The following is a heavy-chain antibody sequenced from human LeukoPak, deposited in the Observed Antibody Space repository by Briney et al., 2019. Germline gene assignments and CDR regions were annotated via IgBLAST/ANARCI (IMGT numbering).Heavy chain of an antibody. CDR3: ARGVPARRFDY. Sequence: GGSLRLSCAASGFSFSNYEMKWVRQAPGKGLEWVSYISSSGSTTYYADSVKGRFTISRDNAKNSPSLQMNSLRVEDTAVYYCARGVPARRFDYWGQGTLVTVSS. V-gene: IGHV3-48*03. CDR2: ISSSGSTT. J-gene: IGHJ4*02. CDR1: GFSFSNYE.